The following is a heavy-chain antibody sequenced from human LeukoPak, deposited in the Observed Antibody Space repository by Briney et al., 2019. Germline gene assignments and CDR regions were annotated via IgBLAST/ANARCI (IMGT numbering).Heavy chain of an antibody. CDR1: GGSISSHY. Sequence: PSETLSLTCTVSGGSISSHYWSWIRQPPGKGLEWIGYIYYSGSTNYNPSLKSRVTISVDTSKNQFSLKLSSVTAADTAVYYCARGDYDSSGYHDAFDIWGQGTMVTVSS. CDR2: IYYSGST. CDR3: ARGDYDSSGYHDAFDI. V-gene: IGHV4-59*11. J-gene: IGHJ3*02. D-gene: IGHD3-22*01.